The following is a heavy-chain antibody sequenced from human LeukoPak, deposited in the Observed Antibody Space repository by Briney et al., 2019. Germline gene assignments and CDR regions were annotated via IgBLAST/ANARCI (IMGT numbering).Heavy chain of an antibody. V-gene: IGHV4-59*01. J-gene: IGHJ3*02. CDR2: INYSGST. CDR3: ARFGGPHAFDI. D-gene: IGHD3-3*01. Sequence: SETLSLTCTVSGCSISNYYWSWIRQPPGKGLEWIAYINYSGSTNYNPSLKSGATISVDTSKNHFSLTLSSVTAADTAVYYCARFGGPHAFDIWGQGTMVTVSS. CDR1: GCSISNYY.